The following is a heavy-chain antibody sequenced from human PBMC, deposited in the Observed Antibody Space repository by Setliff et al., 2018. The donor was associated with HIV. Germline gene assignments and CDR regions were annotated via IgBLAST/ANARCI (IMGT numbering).Heavy chain of an antibody. V-gene: IGHV4-39*02. CDR3: ARGKWFGESRRPYYFDY. Sequence: PSETLSLTCTVSGGSISINNYYWAWVRQPPGKGLEWIGSVHKSGNSYYKPSLKSRVTISVDTSENHFSLNLTSVTAADTAVYYCARGKWFGESRRPYYFDYWGQGTLVTSPQ. CDR2: VHKSGNS. J-gene: IGHJ4*02. D-gene: IGHD3-10*01. CDR1: GGSISINNYY.